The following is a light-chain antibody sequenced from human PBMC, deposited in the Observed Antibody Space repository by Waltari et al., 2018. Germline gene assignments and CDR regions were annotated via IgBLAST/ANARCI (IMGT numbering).Light chain of an antibody. CDR1: SRDVDGSNS. J-gene: IGLJ2*01. CDR2: EVT. CDR3: SSYTHNNNKLV. Sequence: QSALTHPPSASGSPGQSVTISCTGPSRDVDGSNSVSRYPQHPGKAPKLIIYEVTKRPSGVPDRFSGSKSGNTASLTVSGLQPEDDSDYYCSSYTHNNNKLVFGGGTRLTVL. V-gene: IGLV2-8*01.